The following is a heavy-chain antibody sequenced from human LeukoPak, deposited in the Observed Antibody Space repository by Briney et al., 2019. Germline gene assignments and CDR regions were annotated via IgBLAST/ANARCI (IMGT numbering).Heavy chain of an antibody. CDR2: IYGDGST. V-gene: IGHV3-53*01. D-gene: IGHD3-16*01. J-gene: IGHJ4*02. Sequence: PGGSLRLSCAASGFTVSSNYMSWVRQAPGKGLEWVSVIYGDGSTYYADSVKGRFTISRDNSKNTLYLQMNSLRAEDTAVYYCAKLGALGTSPSPFEYWGQGALVTVSS. CDR1: GFTVSSNY. CDR3: AKLGALGTSPSPFEY.